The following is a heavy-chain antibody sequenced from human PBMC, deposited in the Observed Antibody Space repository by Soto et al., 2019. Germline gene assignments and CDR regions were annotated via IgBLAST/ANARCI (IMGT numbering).Heavy chain of an antibody. D-gene: IGHD3-10*01. CDR1: GGYFNDNY. Sequence: QVQLQQWGAGLLKPSETLSLSCAVYGGYFNDNYYTWFRQPPGKGLEWIGEISRSGTTKYIPSLKSRASISFDTPKTRVSLKVTSVPAADTAVYYCATSLWFGTQVELWGQGALVTVSS. V-gene: IGHV4-34*01. CDR3: ATSLWFGTQVEL. CDR2: ISRSGTT. J-gene: IGHJ5*02.